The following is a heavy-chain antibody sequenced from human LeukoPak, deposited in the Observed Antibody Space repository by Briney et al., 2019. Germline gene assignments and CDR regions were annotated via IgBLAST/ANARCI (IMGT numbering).Heavy chain of an antibody. V-gene: IGHV3-15*01. D-gene: IGHD2-2*01. CDR2: IKNKTNGGTT. Sequence: GGSLRLSCAAYGFIFSSAWMTWVRQAPGKGLEWVGHIKNKTNGGTTDYAAPVKGRLIISRDDSKNTLYLQMNSLRTEDTAVYYCARGFCSSTSCYQGPFDFWGQGTLVTVSS. CDR3: ARGFCSSTSCYQGPFDF. CDR1: GFIFSSAW. J-gene: IGHJ4*02.